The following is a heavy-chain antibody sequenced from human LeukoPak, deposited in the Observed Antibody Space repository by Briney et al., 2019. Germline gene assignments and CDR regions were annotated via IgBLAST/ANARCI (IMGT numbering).Heavy chain of an antibody. CDR1: GESINSNY. CDR2: IYYGWST. J-gene: IGHJ4*02. CDR3: ARLLAGCPGGRCRAHFDY. D-gene: IGHD2-15*01. V-gene: IGHV4-59*01. Sequence: PSWTVSLTCIVSGESINSNYWSWMRQPRAKGLAWIGDIYYGWSTNYIPSLKSRVSMSVDTSKNSFSLNLSSVTAADTDVYHCARLLAGCPGGRCRAHFDYWGQGTLVTVSS.